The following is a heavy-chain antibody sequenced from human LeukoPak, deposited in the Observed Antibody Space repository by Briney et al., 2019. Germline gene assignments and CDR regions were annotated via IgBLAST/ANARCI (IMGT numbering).Heavy chain of an antibody. Sequence: GGSLRLYCAASGCTFSDYSMRWIRQAPGMGLEWVSSISRSGSTKYYADSVKGRFTISRDNAKNSLFLQMNSLRAEDTAVYYCARAVGGDGSGSLWGPGTLVTVSS. CDR1: GCTFSDYS. CDR2: ISRSGSTK. CDR3: ARAVGGDGSGSL. V-gene: IGHV3-11*01. D-gene: IGHD3-10*01. J-gene: IGHJ4*02.